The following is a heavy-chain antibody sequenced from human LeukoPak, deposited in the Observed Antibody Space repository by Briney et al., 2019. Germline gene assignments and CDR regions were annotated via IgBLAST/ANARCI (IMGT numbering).Heavy chain of an antibody. V-gene: IGHV4-4*07. J-gene: IGHJ4*02. CDR3: ARVDYDRSGYPFDY. CDR1: GGSISSYY. CDR2: IYTSGST. D-gene: IGHD3-22*01. Sequence: SETLSLTCTVSGGSISSYYWSWIRQPAGKGLEWIGRIYTSGSTNYNPSLKSRVTMSVDTSKNQFSLKLSSVTAADTAVYYCARVDYDRSGYPFDYWGQGTLVTVSS.